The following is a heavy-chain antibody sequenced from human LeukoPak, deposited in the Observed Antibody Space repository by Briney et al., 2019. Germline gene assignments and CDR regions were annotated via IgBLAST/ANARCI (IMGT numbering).Heavy chain of an antibody. J-gene: IGHJ3*02. CDR2: ISSSSSYI. Sequence: GSLRLSCAASGFTFSSYSMNWVRQAPGKGLEWVSSISSSSSYIYYADSVKGRFTISRDNAKNSLYLQMNSLRAEDTAVYYCARFWAAAGNDAFDIWGQGTMVTVSS. V-gene: IGHV3-21*01. D-gene: IGHD6-13*01. CDR1: GFTFSSYS. CDR3: ARFWAAAGNDAFDI.